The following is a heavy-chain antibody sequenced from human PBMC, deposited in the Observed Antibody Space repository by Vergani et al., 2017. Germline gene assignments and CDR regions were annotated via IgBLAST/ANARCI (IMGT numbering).Heavy chain of an antibody. D-gene: IGHD2-2*01. J-gene: IGHJ6*02. Sequence: VQLVESGGGVVQPGRSLRLSCAASGFTFSSYSMNWVRQAPGKGLEWVSSISSSSSYIYYADSVKGRFTISRDNAKNSLYLQMNSLRAEDTAVYYCASSGYCSSTSCYGYYYYYYGMDVWGQGSTVTVSS. V-gene: IGHV3-21*01. CDR2: ISSSSSYI. CDR1: GFTFSSYS. CDR3: ASSGYCSSTSCYGYYYYYYGMDV.